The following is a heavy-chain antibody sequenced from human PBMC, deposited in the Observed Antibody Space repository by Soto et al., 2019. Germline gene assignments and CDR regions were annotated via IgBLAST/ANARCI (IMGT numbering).Heavy chain of an antibody. J-gene: IGHJ4*02. CDR3: ARGRYGDY. D-gene: IGHD1-1*01. V-gene: IGHV1-18*01. Sequence: QVHLVQSGAEVKKPGASVKVSCKGSGYTFTSYGITWVRQAPGQGLEWMGWISAHNGNTDYAQKLQGRVTVTRDTSTSTAYMERMSLISDDTAVYYCARGRYGDYWGQGALVTVSS. CDR2: ISAHNGNT. CDR1: GYTFTSYG.